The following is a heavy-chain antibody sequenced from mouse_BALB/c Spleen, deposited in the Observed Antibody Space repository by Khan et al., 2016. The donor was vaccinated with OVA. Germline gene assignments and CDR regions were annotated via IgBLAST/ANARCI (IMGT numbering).Heavy chain of an antibody. V-gene: IGHV1-77*01. CDR3: ARRNYFGYTFAY. CDR2: ISPGSGDT. CDR1: GYTFTDYY. D-gene: IGHD1-2*01. J-gene: IGHJ3*01. Sequence: VQLQQSGTELARPGASVKLSCKASGYTFTDYYINWVKQRTGQSLEWIGEISPGSGDTYYNEKFKGKATLTADKSSTTAYMQLSSLTSEASAVYCCARRNYFGYTFAYWGQGTLVTVSA.